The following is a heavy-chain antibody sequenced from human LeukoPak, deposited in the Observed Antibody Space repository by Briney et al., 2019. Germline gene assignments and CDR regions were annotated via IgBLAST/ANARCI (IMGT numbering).Heavy chain of an antibody. J-gene: IGHJ3*02. V-gene: IGHV3-30*04. CDR2: ISYDGSNK. CDR1: GFTFSSYA. CDR3: AKDKTLRLDAFDI. Sequence: GGSLRLSCAASGFTFSSYAMHWVRQAPGKGLEWVAVISYDGSNKYYADSVKGRFTISRDNSKNTLYLQMNSLRAEDTAVYYCAKDKTLRLDAFDIWGQGTMVTVSS. D-gene: IGHD5-12*01.